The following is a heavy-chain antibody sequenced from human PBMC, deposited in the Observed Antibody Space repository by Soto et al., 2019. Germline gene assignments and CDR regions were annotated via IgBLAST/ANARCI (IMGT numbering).Heavy chain of an antibody. CDR3: ARDRVRRDNKPYGMDV. D-gene: IGHD2-21*01. J-gene: IGHJ6*02. CDR2: IYYSGST. V-gene: IGHV4-39*02. Sequence: SETLSLTCTVSGGSIRSRGYYWGWIRQPPGKGLEWIGTIYYSGSTYYNPSLKSRVTISVDTSKNQFSLKLSSVTAADTAVYYCARDRVRRDNKPYGMDVWGQGTTVTVSS. CDR1: GGSIRSRGYY.